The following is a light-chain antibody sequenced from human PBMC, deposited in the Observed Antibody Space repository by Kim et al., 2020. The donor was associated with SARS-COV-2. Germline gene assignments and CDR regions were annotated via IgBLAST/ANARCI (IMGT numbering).Light chain of an antibody. V-gene: IGKV3-15*01. CDR1: QSVSSN. Sequence: EIVMTQSPATLSVSPGERATLSCRASQSVSSNLAWYQQKPGQAPSLIIYGASTRATGIPARFSGSGSGTEFTLTISSLQSEDIAVYYCKHYNNFPLIFGGGTKLEI. J-gene: IGKJ4*01. CDR2: GAS. CDR3: KHYNNFPLI.